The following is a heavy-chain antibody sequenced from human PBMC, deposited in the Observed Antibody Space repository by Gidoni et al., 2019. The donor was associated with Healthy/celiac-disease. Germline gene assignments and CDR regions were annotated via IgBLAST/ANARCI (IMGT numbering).Heavy chain of an antibody. Sequence: QLQLQESGPGLVKPSETLSLTCTVSGGSISSSSYYWGWIRQPPGKGLEWIGSIYYSGSTYYNPSLKSRVTISVDTSKNQFSLKLSSVTAADTAVYYCARQPSLYCSSTSCYLYWGQGTLVTVSS. J-gene: IGHJ4*02. D-gene: IGHD2-2*01. CDR1: GGSISSSSYY. CDR2: IYYSGST. CDR3: ARQPSLYCSSTSCYLY. V-gene: IGHV4-39*01.